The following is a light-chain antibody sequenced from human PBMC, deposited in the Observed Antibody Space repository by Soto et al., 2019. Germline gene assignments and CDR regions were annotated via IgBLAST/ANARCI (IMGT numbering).Light chain of an antibody. Sequence: QSALTQPASVSGSPGQSITISCTGTSSDIGDYKYVSWYQQHPGKAPKLMIYEVSNRPSGISNRFSGSKSGNTASLTISGLQADDEADYYCSSYASSSSYVFGTGTKVTVL. CDR1: SSDIGDYKY. J-gene: IGLJ1*01. CDR3: SSYASSSSYV. CDR2: EVS. V-gene: IGLV2-14*01.